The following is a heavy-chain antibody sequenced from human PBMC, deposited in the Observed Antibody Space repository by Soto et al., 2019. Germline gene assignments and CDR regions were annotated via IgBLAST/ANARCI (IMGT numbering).Heavy chain of an antibody. Sequence: SVKVSCKALGNTFTYRYLHWVRQAPGQALEWMGWITPFSGDVHYAQKFQERVTITRDRSINTAYMQMSSLRSEDTAMYFCAGGGAGSGPFTWELPDHWGQGTLVTVSS. CDR3: AGGGAGSGPFTWELPDH. CDR1: GNTFTYRY. V-gene: IGHV1-45*02. D-gene: IGHD1-26*01. J-gene: IGHJ4*02. CDR2: ITPFSGDV.